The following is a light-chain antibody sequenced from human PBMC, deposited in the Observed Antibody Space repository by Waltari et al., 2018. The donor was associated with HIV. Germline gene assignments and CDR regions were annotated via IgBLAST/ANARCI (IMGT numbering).Light chain of an antibody. CDR1: KIGSKS. Sequence: SYVLTQPPSVSVAPGQTARITCGGTKIGSKSVHWYQQKTGQAPVLVVYDDSDRPSGIPERFSGSNSGNTATLTISRVEAGDEADYYCQVWDSSSDHVVFGGGTKLTVL. CDR3: QVWDSSSDHVV. CDR2: DDS. J-gene: IGLJ2*01. V-gene: IGLV3-21*02.